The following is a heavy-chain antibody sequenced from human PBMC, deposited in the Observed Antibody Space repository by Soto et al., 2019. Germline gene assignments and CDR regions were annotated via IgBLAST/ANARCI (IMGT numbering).Heavy chain of an antibody. Sequence: GASVKVSCKASGYTFTSYDINGVRQATGQGLEWMGWMNPNSGNTGYAQKFQGRVTMTRNTSISTAYMELSSLRSEDTAVYYCARGGYSISGYYYYGMDVWGQGTTVTVSS. D-gene: IGHD4-4*01. CDR1: GYTFTSYD. V-gene: IGHV1-8*01. CDR2: MNPNSGNT. J-gene: IGHJ6*02. CDR3: ARGGYSISGYYYYGMDV.